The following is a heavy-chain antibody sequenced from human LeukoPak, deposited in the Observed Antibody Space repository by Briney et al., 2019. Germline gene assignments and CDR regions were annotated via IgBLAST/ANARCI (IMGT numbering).Heavy chain of an antibody. CDR2: IYYSGST. D-gene: IGHD1-1*01. CDR1: GGSISSYY. CDR3: ARQSHDKHKNKFDP. Sequence: SETLSLTCTVSGGSISSYYWSWIRQPPGKGLEWIGYIYYSGSTNYNPSLKSRVTTSVDTSKNQFSLKLSSVTAADTAVYYCARQSHDKHKNKFDPWGQGTLVTVSS. J-gene: IGHJ5*02. V-gene: IGHV4-59*08.